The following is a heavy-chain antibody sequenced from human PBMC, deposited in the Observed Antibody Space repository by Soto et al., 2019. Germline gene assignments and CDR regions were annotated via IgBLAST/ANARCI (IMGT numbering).Heavy chain of an antibody. J-gene: IGHJ6*02. CDR1: GGTFSSYA. CDR3: ARTYYYGSGFYYYYGMDV. V-gene: IGHV1-69*13. D-gene: IGHD3-10*01. CDR2: IIPIFGTA. Sequence: SVKVSCKAAGGTFSSYAISWVRQAPGQGLEWMGGIIPIFGTANYSQKFQGRVTITADESTSTAYMELSSLRSEDTAVYYCARTYYYGSGFYYYYGMDVWGQGTTVTVSS.